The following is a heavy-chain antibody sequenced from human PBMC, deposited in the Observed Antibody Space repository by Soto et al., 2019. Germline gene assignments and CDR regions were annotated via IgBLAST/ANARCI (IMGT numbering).Heavy chain of an antibody. D-gene: IGHD3-9*01. J-gene: IGHJ4*02. CDR2: IDPSDSYT. V-gene: IGHV5-10-1*01. Sequence: PGESLKISCKGSGYSFTSYWISWVRQRPGKGLEWMGRIDPSDSYTNYSPSFQGHVTISADKSIRPAYLQWSSLKASETAMYYCARELTPFDSWGQGTLVTVS. CDR1: GYSFTSYW. CDR3: ARELTPFDS.